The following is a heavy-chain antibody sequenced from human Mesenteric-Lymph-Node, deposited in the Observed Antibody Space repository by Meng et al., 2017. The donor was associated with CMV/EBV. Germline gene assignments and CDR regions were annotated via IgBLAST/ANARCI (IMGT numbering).Heavy chain of an antibody. V-gene: IGHV3-23*01. CDR3: AKGFDWAGGGSSASFDY. J-gene: IGHJ4*02. Sequence: ETLSLTCAASGFTFSSYAMSWVRQAPGKGLEWVSAIGGSGGSTYYADSVKGRFTISRDNSKNTLYLQMNSLRAEDTAVYYCAKGFDWAGGGSSASFDYWGQGTLVTVSS. CDR1: GFTFSSYA. CDR2: IGGSGGST. D-gene: IGHD1-26*01.